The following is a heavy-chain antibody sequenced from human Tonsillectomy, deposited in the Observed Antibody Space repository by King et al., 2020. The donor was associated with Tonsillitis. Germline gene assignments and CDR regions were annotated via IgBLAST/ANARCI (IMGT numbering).Heavy chain of an antibody. J-gene: IGHJ4*02. CDR1: GFTFTNAW. D-gene: IGHD3-10*01. V-gene: IGHV3-15*01. Sequence: DVQLVESGGGLVKPGGSLRVSCVASGFTFTNAWMNWVRQAPGKGLEWVGRVRSKTDGGTTDYAAPVKGSFTISRDDSKNTLYMQMNSLKTEDTAVYYCNTATIALVGGVRQAADYWGQGTLVTVSS. CDR3: NTATIALVGGVRQAADY. CDR2: VRSKTDGGTT.